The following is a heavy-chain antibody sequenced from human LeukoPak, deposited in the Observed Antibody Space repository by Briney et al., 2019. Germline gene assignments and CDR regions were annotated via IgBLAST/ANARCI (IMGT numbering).Heavy chain of an antibody. J-gene: IGHJ4*02. Sequence: GGSLRLSCAASGFTFSSYGMHWVRQAPGKGLEWVAFTRYNGTNKNYADSVKGRFTISRDNSKNTLYLQMNSLRAEDTAVYYCAKDMYGDSNYFDYWGQGTLVTVSS. D-gene: IGHD3-10*02. CDR3: AKDMYGDSNYFDY. V-gene: IGHV3-30*02. CDR1: GFTFSSYG. CDR2: TRYNGTNK.